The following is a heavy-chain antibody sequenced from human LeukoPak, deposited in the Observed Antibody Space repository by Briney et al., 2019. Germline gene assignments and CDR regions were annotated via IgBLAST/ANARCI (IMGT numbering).Heavy chain of an antibody. Sequence: PSETLSLTCVVSGDSIRSGGYTWTWIRQAPGKGLEWIGYIYKSASTYYTPSLKSRVTISIDRSKSQFSLNLTSVTAADTAVYYCARGGGSFANYFDTWGQGTLVTVSS. D-gene: IGHD1-7*01. CDR3: ARGGGSFANYFDT. J-gene: IGHJ5*02. CDR2: IYKSAST. CDR1: GDSIRSGGYT. V-gene: IGHV4-30-2*01.